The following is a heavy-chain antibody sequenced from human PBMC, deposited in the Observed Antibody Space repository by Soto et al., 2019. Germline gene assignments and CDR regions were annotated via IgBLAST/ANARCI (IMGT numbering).Heavy chain of an antibody. V-gene: IGHV1-46*01. J-gene: IGHJ4*02. CDR2: FHPDTGNT. CDR3: ARERIGAGGTTFDY. Sequence: QVQLVQSGAEVKKPGASVKASCKASGYMFTKYYLHWLRQAPGQGFEWMGIFHPDTGNTDYPQSFRGRVTMTRDTSTNTVYMELRSLRSEDTAVYYCARERIGAGGTTFDYWGQGTLVTVSS. CDR1: GYMFTKYY. D-gene: IGHD6-13*01.